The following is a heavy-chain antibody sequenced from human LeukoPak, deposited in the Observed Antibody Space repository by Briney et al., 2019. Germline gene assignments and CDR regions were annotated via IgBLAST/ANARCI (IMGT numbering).Heavy chain of an antibody. CDR2: ISAYNGNT. CDR3: ARARHFDWLLYEDY. J-gene: IGHJ4*02. CDR1: GYTFTSYG. Sequence: ASVKVSCKASGYTFTSYGISWVRQAPGQGLEWMGWISAYNGNTNYAQKLQGRVTMTTDTSTSTAYIELRSLRSDDTAVYYCARARHFDWLLYEDYWGQGTLVTVSS. D-gene: IGHD3-9*01. V-gene: IGHV1-18*01.